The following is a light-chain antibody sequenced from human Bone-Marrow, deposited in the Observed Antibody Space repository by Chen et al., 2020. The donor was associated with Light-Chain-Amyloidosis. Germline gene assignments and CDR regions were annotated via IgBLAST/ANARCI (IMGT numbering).Light chain of an antibody. V-gene: IGLV3-21*02. Sequence: SYVLTQPSSVSVAPGQTATIACGGTNIGSTSVHWYQQTPGQAPLLVVYDDSDRPSGIPGRLSGSSSGNTATLTIRWGEAGDQAEYYCQVWDRSSDRPVCGGGTKLAVL. CDR2: DDS. CDR3: QVWDRSSDRPV. CDR1: NIGSTS. J-gene: IGLJ3*02.